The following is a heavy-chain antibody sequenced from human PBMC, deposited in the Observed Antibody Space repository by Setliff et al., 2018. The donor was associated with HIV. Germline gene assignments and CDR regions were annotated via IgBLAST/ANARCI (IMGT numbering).Heavy chain of an antibody. CDR1: GGSLSGYF. CDR3: ARGGRSTVTQWAWFDP. V-gene: IGHV4-34*01. J-gene: IGHJ5*02. D-gene: IGHD4-17*01. CDR2: FRHSGNT. Sequence: ASETLSLTCTVSGGSLSGYFWSWIRQSPGKGLEWIGEFRHSGNTNINPSLKSRVTISGDTTKNQISLKLTSVTAADTAVYYCARGGRSTVTQWAWFDPWGQGTLVTVSS.